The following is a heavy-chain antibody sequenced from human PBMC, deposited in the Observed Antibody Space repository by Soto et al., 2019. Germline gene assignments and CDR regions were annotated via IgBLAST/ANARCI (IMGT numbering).Heavy chain of an antibody. CDR3: ARDDFGVVVPAAHYYGMDV. CDR1: GYTFTSYY. V-gene: IGHV1-46*01. J-gene: IGHJ6*02. D-gene: IGHD2-2*01. Sequence: ASVKVSCKASGYTFTSYYMHWVRQAPGQGLEWMGIINPSGGSTSYAQKFQGRVTMTRDTSTSTVYMELSSLRSEDTAVYYCARDDFGVVVPAAHYYGMDVWGQGTTVTVSS. CDR2: INPSGGST.